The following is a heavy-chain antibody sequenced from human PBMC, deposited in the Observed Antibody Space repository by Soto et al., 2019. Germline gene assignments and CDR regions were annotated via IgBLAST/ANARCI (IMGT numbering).Heavy chain of an antibody. CDR2: IYYSGST. Sequence: SETLSLTCTVSGGSISSSSYYWGWIRQPPGKGLEWIGSIYYSGSTYYNPSLKSRVTISVDTSKNQFSLKLSSVTAADTAVYYCVGVPSILTGYWFDPWGQGTLVTVSS. J-gene: IGHJ5*02. V-gene: IGHV4-39*01. CDR3: VGVPSILTGYWFDP. CDR1: GGSISSSSYY. D-gene: IGHD3-9*01.